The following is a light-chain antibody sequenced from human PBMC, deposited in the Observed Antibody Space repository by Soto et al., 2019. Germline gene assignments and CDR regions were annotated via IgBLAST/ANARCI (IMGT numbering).Light chain of an antibody. V-gene: IGLV2-8*01. CDR1: SSDVGGYNY. Sequence: QSALTQPASVSGSPGQSITISCTGTSSDVGGYNYVSWYQQHPGKAPKLVMYEVTERPSGVPERFSGSKSGNTASLTVSGLQDEDEAEYYCASYAGNNNFVVFGGGTKVTVL. CDR3: ASYAGNNNFVV. J-gene: IGLJ2*01. CDR2: EVT.